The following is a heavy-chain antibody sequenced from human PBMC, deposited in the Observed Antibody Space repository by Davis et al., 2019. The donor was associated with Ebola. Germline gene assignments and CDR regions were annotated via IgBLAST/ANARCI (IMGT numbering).Heavy chain of an antibody. J-gene: IGHJ6*02. CDR3: ARGWLLGGMDV. CDR1: GGSISSYY. CDR2: IYYSGST. Sequence: PSETLSLTCTVSGGSISSYYWSWIRQPPGKGLEWIGYIYYSGSTNYNPSLKSRVTISVDTSKNQFSLKLSSVTAADTAVYYCARGWLLGGMDVWGQGTTVTVSS. V-gene: IGHV4-59*12. D-gene: IGHD2-15*01.